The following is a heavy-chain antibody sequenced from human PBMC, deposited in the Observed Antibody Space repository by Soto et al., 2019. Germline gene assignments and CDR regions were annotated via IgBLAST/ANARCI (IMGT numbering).Heavy chain of an antibody. J-gene: IGHJ6*02. CDR2: LYSSGTT. CDR3: AWDWSKCSHNDPDYYAMDA. V-gene: IGHV3-53*02. Sequence: EVQLVETGGGLIQPGGSLRLSCTVSGFSVTNSYINWVRQAPGKGLEWVSILYSSGTTYYGDSVRGRFTVSRDDSKDTPCLHMNGLRADDTAVYYCAWDWSKCSHNDPDYYAMDAWGQGTTGTVSS. CDR1: GFSVTNSY. D-gene: IGHD2-8*01.